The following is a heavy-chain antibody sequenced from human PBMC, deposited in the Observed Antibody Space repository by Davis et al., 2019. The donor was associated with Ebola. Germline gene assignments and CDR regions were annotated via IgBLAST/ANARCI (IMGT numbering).Heavy chain of an antibody. V-gene: IGHV3-23*01. CDR1: GFTFTNYA. Sequence: GGSLRLSCAASGFTFTNYAMNWVRQAPGKGLEWVSSISGRGSSTYYADSVKGRFTISRDSSKNTLYLQMTSLRAEDTAVYYCANSYYYGMDVWGQGTTVTVSS. CDR3: ANSYYYGMDV. J-gene: IGHJ6*02. CDR2: ISGRGSST.